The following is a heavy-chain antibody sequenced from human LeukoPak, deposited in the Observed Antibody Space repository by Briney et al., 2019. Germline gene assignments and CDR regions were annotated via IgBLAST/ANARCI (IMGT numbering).Heavy chain of an antibody. CDR3: ASGRVSGTEDDAFDI. D-gene: IGHD6-13*01. CDR2: IYTSGST. J-gene: IGHJ3*02. Sequence: PSQTLSLTCTVSGGSTSSGSYYWSWIRQPAGKGLEWIGRIYTSGSTNYNPSLKSRVTISVDTSKNQFSLKLSSVTAADTAVYYCASGRVSGTEDDAFDIWGQGTMVTVSS. V-gene: IGHV4-61*02. CDR1: GGSTSSGSYY.